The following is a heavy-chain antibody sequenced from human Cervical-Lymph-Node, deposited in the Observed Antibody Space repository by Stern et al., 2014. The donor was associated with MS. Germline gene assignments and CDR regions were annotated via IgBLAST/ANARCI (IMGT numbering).Heavy chain of an antibody. D-gene: IGHD2-21*01. J-gene: IGHJ3*02. CDR1: GYTFTDYY. Sequence: QVQLVQSGAEMKRPGTSMKVSCKASGYTFTDYYMHWVLQAPGQGLQWMGRINPKTGGANYTEAFQGRVTMARDTSISTGYMVLSSLRSDDTAVYYCAREIHPAITFDIWGQGTVVTVSS. CDR3: AREIHPAITFDI. CDR2: INPKTGGA. V-gene: IGHV1-2*06.